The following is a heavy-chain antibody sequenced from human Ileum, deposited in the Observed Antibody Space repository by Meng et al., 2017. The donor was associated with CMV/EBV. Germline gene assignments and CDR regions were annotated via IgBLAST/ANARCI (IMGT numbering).Heavy chain of an antibody. J-gene: IGHJ5*01. V-gene: IGHV1-45*02. CDR3: VRSSLYGDPYFFDS. D-gene: IGHD2-21*01. CDR1: GYTFTYPY. CDR2: TTIYNGNT. Sequence: QMQLVQSGAEVKTTGSSVKISCKASGYTFTYPYLHWVRQASGQALEWMGWTTIYNGNTHYAQRFQDRLTITRHNSLHTAYMELNSLTSRDTGVYFCVRSSLYGDPYFFDSWGQGTLVTVSS.